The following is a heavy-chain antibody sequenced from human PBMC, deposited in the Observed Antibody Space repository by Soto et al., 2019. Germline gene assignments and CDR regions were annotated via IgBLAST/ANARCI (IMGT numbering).Heavy chain of an antibody. CDR2: IYYSGST. Sequence: PSETLSLTCTVSGGSISSYYWSWIRQPPGKGLEWIGYIYYSGSTNYNPSLKSRVTISVDTSKNQFSLKLSSVTAADTAAYYCGRGYDLEYDYIWGSYRPPDNWFDPWGQGTLVTVSS. V-gene: IGHV4-59*01. D-gene: IGHD3-16*02. CDR1: GGSISSYY. CDR3: GRGYDLEYDYIWGSYRPPDNWFDP. J-gene: IGHJ5*02.